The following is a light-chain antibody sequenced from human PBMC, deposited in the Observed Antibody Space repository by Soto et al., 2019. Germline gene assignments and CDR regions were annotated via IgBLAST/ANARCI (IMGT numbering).Light chain of an antibody. V-gene: IGKV3-11*01. CDR3: QKRTNWPPHT. Sequence: EMVMTRSLPPLSVAHGETAKLSCRASQNLLSNLAWYPLKSGQAPRLLIYDSSNRASGVPARFSGSGSGTDFTLTISSLAPEDFAVYYCQKRTNWPPHTFGQGSKVDIK. J-gene: IGKJ2*01. CDR1: QNLLSN. CDR2: DSS.